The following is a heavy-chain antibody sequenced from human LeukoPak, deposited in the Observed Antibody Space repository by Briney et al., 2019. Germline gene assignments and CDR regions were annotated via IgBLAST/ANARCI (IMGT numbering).Heavy chain of an antibody. D-gene: IGHD6-19*01. Sequence: GGSLRLSCAASGFTFSSYSMNWVRQAPGKGLEWVSSISGSSSYINYADSVKGRFTISRDNAQNSLFLQLNSLRAEDTAVYYCARDPYSSGWYKDAFDIWGQGTMVTVS. CDR1: GFTFSSYS. CDR3: ARDPYSSGWYKDAFDI. V-gene: IGHV3-21*01. CDR2: ISGSSSYI. J-gene: IGHJ3*02.